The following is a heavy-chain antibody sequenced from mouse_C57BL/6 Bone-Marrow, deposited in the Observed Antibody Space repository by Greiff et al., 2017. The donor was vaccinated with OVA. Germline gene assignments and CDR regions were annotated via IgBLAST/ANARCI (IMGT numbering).Heavy chain of an antibody. CDR2: IDPENGDT. D-gene: IGHD1-1*01. CDR1: GFTIKDDY. Sequence: VQLQQSGAELVRPGASVKLSCTASGFTIKDDYMHWVKQRPEQGLEWIGWIDPENGDTEYASKFQGKATITADTSSNTAYLQLSSLTSEDTAVYYCTTNYGNYWGQGTTLTVSS. V-gene: IGHV14-4*01. J-gene: IGHJ2*01. CDR3: TTNYGNY.